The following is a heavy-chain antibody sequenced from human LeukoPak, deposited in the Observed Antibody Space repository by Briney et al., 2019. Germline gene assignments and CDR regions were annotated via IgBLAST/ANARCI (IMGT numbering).Heavy chain of an antibody. Sequence: GGSLRLSCAASGFTVNSNDMTWVRQAPGKGLEWVSLIYSGGDTYYADSVKGRFTISRDNSKNTLYLQMNSLRAEDTAVYYCARDSGDILTGPDYWGQGTLVTVSS. V-gene: IGHV3-53*01. CDR2: IYSGGDT. J-gene: IGHJ4*02. D-gene: IGHD3-9*01. CDR1: GFTVNSND. CDR3: ARDSGDILTGPDY.